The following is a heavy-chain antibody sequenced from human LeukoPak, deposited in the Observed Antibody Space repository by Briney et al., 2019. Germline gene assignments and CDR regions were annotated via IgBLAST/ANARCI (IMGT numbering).Heavy chain of an antibody. CDR1: GGSISSSSYY. CDR2: IYYSGST. D-gene: IGHD2-2*01. J-gene: IGHJ4*02. CDR3: ARHGPSLSTSFDY. V-gene: IGHV4-39*01. Sequence: SETLSLTCTVSGGSISSSSYYWGWIRQPPGKGLEWIGSIYYSGSTYYNPSLKSRVTISVDTSKNQFSLRLSSVTAAGTAVYYCARHGPSLSTSFDYWGQGTLVTVSS.